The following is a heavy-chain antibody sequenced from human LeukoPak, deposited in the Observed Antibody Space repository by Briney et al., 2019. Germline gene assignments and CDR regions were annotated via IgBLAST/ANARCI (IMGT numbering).Heavy chain of an antibody. CDR1: GFNFNKYD. D-gene: IGHD6-19*01. J-gene: IGHJ4*02. CDR3: AKGGWLDD. V-gene: IGHV3-23*01. CDR2: ITGKSDKT. Sequence: GSLRLSCAASGFNFNKYDMTWARQAPGKGLEWVSTITGKSDKTYYTDSVKGRFVTSRDNSKDTLYLQMNSLRAEDTALYYCAKGGWLDDLGQGALVTVSS.